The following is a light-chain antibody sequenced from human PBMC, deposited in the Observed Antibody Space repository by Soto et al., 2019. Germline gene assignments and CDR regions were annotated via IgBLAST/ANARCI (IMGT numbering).Light chain of an antibody. V-gene: IGKV3-20*01. CDR3: QKYNGALWA. CDR1: QSVSSNN. Sequence: IVLNQSPCTLSLSQGERATLSCRASQSVSSNNLVWYQQKPGQAPRLLIYGASYRAAGIPDRFSGSGSGTDFTLTINSLQPEDVATYYCQKYNGALWAFAQGTKVDI. J-gene: IGKJ1*01. CDR2: GAS.